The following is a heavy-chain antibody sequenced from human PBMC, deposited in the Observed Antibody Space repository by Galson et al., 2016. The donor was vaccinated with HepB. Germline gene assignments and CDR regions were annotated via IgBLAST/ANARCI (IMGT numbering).Heavy chain of an antibody. CDR2: ISAYNGNT. CDR1: GYTFTSYG. J-gene: IGHJ3*02. V-gene: IGHV1-18*01. Sequence: SVKVSCTASGYTFTSYGISWVRQAPGQGLEWMGWISAYNGNTNYAQKLQGRVTMTTDTSTNTAYMEMRSLRTDDTAVYYCARDWNDVNFYIWGQGTMVTVSS. CDR3: ARDWNDVNFYI. D-gene: IGHD1-1*01.